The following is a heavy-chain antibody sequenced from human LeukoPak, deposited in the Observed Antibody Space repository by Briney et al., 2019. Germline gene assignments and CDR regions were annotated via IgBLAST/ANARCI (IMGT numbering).Heavy chain of an antibody. Sequence: PGGSLRLSCAASGFTFSSYAMSWVRQAPGKGLEWVSAISGSGGSTYYADSVKGRFTISRDNSKNTLYLQMNSLRAEDTAVYYCAKDLLIAAAGPWPNFDYWGQGTLVTVSS. V-gene: IGHV3-23*01. CDR3: AKDLLIAAAGPWPNFDY. CDR1: GFTFSSYA. D-gene: IGHD6-13*01. J-gene: IGHJ4*02. CDR2: ISGSGGST.